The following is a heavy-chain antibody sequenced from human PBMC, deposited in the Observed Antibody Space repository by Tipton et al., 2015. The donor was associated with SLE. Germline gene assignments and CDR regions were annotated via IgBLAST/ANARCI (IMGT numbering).Heavy chain of an antibody. V-gene: IGHV4-4*07. Sequence: TLSLTCTFSGGSTSSYFWTWIRQTAGKGLEWIGHVSTTGSARYNPSLKSRITMSIDTSKTEFSLKLTSVTAADTAVYYCASGWLAVDYWGQGTLVIVSS. J-gene: IGHJ4*02. CDR1: GGSTSSYF. CDR2: VSTTGSA. CDR3: ASGWLAVDY. D-gene: IGHD6-19*01.